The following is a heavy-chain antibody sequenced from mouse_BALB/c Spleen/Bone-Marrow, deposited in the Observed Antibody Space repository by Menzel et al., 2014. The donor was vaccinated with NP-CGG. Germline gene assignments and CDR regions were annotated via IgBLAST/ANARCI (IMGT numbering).Heavy chain of an antibody. CDR1: GYTFTSYW. CDR3: ARSGDYGQFDY. V-gene: IGHV1-7*01. CDR2: INPSTGYT. D-gene: IGHD2-4*01. Sequence: VQLVESGTELAKPGASVKMSCKASGYTFTSYWMHWVKQRPGQGLEWIGYINPSTGYTEFYQNFKDKATLTADKSSSTAYMQLSSLTSKDSAVYYCARSGDYGQFDYWGQGTTLTVSS. J-gene: IGHJ2*01.